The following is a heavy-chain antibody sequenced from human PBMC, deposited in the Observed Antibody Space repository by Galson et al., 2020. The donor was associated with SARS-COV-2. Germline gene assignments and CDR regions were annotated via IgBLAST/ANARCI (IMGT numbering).Heavy chain of an antibody. CDR3: AKVPSGWYFFYFDY. J-gene: IGHJ4*02. Sequence: GESMKISCAASGFTFRSYAMSWVRQATGKGLEWVTAISGSGGSTYYADSVKGRFTISRDNSKNTLYLQMNSLRAEDTAVYYCAKVPSGWYFFYFDYWGQGTLVTVSS. CDR1: GFTFRSYA. CDR2: ISGSGGST. D-gene: IGHD6-19*01. V-gene: IGHV3-23*01.